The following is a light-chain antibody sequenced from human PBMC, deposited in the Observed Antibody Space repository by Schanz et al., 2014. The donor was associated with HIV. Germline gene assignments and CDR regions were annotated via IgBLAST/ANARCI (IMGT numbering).Light chain of an antibody. J-gene: IGLJ3*02. CDR2: DVS. Sequence: QSALTQPASVSGSPGQSITISCTGDSSDVGGYDYVSWYQQHPGKAPKLIIYDVSNRPSGVSNRFSGSKSGNTASLTISGLQAEDEADYYCSSYTSSSTRVFGGGTKLTVL. CDR1: SSDVGGYDY. V-gene: IGLV2-14*03. CDR3: SSYTSSSTRV.